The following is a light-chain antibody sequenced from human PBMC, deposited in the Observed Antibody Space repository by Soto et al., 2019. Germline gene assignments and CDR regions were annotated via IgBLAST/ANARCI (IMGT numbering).Light chain of an antibody. Sequence: QSVLTQPASVSGSPGHSITISCTGTSSDVGGYNYVSWYQQHPGKAPKLMIYDVSSRPSGVSNRFSGSKSGNTASLTISGLQAEDEADYYCSSYTSSSTNVFGTGNKVTVL. J-gene: IGLJ1*01. CDR3: SSYTSSSTNV. CDR1: SSDVGGYNY. CDR2: DVS. V-gene: IGLV2-14*01.